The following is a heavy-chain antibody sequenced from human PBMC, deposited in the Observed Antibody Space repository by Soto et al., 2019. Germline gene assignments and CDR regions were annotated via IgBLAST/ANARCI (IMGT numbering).Heavy chain of an antibody. J-gene: IGHJ5*02. D-gene: IGHD2-21*02. CDR3: ARHPGCGGDCYDNWFDT. V-gene: IGHV5-51*01. CDR2: IYPGDSDT. CDR1: GYSFTSYW. Sequence: PGESLKISCKGSGYSFTSYWIGWVRQMPGKGLEWMGIIYPGDSDTRYSPSFQGQVTISADKSISTAYLQWSSLKASDTAMYYCARHPGCGGDCYDNWFDTWGQGTLVTVSS.